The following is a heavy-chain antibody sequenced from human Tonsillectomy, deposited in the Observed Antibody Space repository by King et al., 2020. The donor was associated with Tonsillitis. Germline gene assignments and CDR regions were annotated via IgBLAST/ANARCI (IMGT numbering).Heavy chain of an antibody. Sequence: VQLVESGGGLVQPGRSLRLSCAASGFTFDDYAMHWVRQAPGKGLEWDSGINWNSGRIDYADSVKGRFTISRDNAKNSLYLQMNSLRTEDTALYYCAKDRGLSSSHGMDVWGQGTTVTVSS. J-gene: IGHJ6*02. CDR3: AKDRGLSSSHGMDV. CDR2: INWNSGRI. CDR1: GFTFDDYA. V-gene: IGHV3-9*01. D-gene: IGHD6-19*01.